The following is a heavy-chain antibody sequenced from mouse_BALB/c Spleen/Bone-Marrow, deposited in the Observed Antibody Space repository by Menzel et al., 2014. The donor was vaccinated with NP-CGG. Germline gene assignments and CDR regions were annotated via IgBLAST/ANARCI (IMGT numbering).Heavy chain of an antibody. CDR2: INPSNGGI. J-gene: IGHJ4*01. CDR1: GYTFTSYY. CDR3: SRGRRDALDY. V-gene: IGHV1-53*01. Sequence: VQLQESGAELVKPGASVKLSCKASGYTFTSYYMYWVKQRPGQGLEWFGEINPSNGGINFNEKFKNKATLTVDKSSSTAYMQLSSLTSEDSAVYYCSRGRRDALDYWGQGTSVTVSS.